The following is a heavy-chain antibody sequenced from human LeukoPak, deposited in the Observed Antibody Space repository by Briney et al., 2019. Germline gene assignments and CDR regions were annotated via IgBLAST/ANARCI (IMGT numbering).Heavy chain of an antibody. Sequence: GGSLRLSCAASGFTFSSYWMHWVRQAPGKGLVWVSRISTDGSTTTYADSVKGRFTISRDNSKNTLYLQMNSLRAEDTAVYYCAKGTDFWSGPNWFDPWGQGTLVTVSS. CDR2: ISTDGSTT. J-gene: IGHJ5*02. CDR3: AKGTDFWSGPNWFDP. V-gene: IGHV3-74*01. D-gene: IGHD3-3*01. CDR1: GFTFSSYW.